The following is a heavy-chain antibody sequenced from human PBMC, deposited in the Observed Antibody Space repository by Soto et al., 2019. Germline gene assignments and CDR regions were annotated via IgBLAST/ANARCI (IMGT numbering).Heavy chain of an antibody. V-gene: IGHV3-23*01. D-gene: IGHD3-10*01. CDR3: AKDLRPGLVVPTKSGFDP. CDR2: TSIGGNT. J-gene: IGHJ5*02. Sequence: GGSLRLSCAASGFTFSTYSMSWVRQAPGMGLEWVSTTSIGGNTDFAESVRGRFSVSRDNSKNTLCLQMTNLRAEDAAIYFCAKDLRPGLVVPTKSGFDPWGQGTRVTVSS. CDR1: GFTFSTYS.